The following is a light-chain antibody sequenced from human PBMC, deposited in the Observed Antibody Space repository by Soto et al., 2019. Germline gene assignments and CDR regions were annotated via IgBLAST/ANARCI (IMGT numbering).Light chain of an antibody. CDR2: DAS. V-gene: IGKV3-20*01. Sequence: DIVLTQSPGTLSLSPGERAILSCRASQSVVNSYLAWFQHKPGQAPRLLIHDASRRATGIPDRFSGSGSGTDFTLTISRLEPEDFAVYYCQQYGASPFTFGPGTRVDIK. J-gene: IGKJ3*01. CDR1: QSVVNSY. CDR3: QQYGASPFT.